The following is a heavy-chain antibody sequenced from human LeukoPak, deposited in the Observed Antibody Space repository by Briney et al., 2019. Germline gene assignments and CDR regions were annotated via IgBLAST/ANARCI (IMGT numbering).Heavy chain of an antibody. J-gene: IGHJ4*01. CDR1: GFTLGNYA. D-gene: IGHD2-2*03. Sequence: GGSLRLSCAASGFTLGNYAMTWVRQASGRGPQWVSTIDLSGSKTYYADSVEGRFTISRDISENTVSLQMNSLRAEDTAIYYCVKVVRPATMDMFFDSWGRGTLVTVSS. CDR3: VKVVRPATMDMFFDS. V-gene: IGHV3-23*01. CDR2: IDLSGSKT.